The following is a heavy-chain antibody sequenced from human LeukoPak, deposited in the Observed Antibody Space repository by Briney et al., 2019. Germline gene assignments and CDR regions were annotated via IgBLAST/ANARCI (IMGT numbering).Heavy chain of an antibody. CDR3: ARGRSGSYFDS. CDR2: ISTTGDT. Sequence: GGSLRLSCAASGFTFSSYDMHWVRQATGKGLEWVSAISTTGDTYYPGSVKGRFTISRENVKSSSHLQMNSLRAEDTAVYYCARGRSGSYFDSWGQGTLVAVSS. V-gene: IGHV3-13*04. J-gene: IGHJ4*02. CDR1: GFTFSSYD. D-gene: IGHD1-26*01.